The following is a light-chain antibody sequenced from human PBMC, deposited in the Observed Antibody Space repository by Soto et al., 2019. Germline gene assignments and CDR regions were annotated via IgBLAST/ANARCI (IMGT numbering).Light chain of an antibody. CDR3: QQYGSSPCMYT. J-gene: IGKJ2*01. V-gene: IGKV3-20*01. CDR2: AAS. Sequence: EIVLTQSPGTLSLSPGERVTLSCRASQTVSSNYLAWYQQKPGQAPRLLIYAASSRAAGIADTFSASGSGTDFTLTISRLEPEDSAVYYCQQYGSSPCMYTFGQGTKGEIK. CDR1: QTVSSNY.